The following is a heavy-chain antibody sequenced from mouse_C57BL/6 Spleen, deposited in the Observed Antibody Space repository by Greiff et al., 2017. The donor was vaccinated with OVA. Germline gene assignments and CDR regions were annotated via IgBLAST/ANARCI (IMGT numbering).Heavy chain of an antibody. J-gene: IGHJ2*01. CDR3: TREKGSSYAYFDY. CDR1: GFTFSSYA. D-gene: IGHD1-1*01. Sequence: EVKLMESGEGLVKPGGSLKLSCAASGFTFSSYAMSWVRQTPEKRLEWVAYISSGGDYIYYADTVKGRFTISRDNARNTLYLQMSSLKSEDTAMYYCTREKGSSYAYFDYWGQGTTLTVSS. CDR2: ISSGGDYI. V-gene: IGHV5-9-1*02.